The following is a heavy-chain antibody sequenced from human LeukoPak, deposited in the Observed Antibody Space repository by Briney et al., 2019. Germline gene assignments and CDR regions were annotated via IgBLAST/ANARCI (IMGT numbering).Heavy chain of an antibody. Sequence: PGGSLRLSCAASGFTFSSYAMSWVRQAPGKGLEWVSAISGSGGSTYYADSVKGQFIISRDNSENTLYLQMNSLRAEDTAVYYCAKALSAAAPFYGMDVWGQGTTVTVSS. CDR1: GFTFSSYA. V-gene: IGHV3-23*01. D-gene: IGHD6-13*01. CDR2: ISGSGGST. J-gene: IGHJ6*02. CDR3: AKALSAAAPFYGMDV.